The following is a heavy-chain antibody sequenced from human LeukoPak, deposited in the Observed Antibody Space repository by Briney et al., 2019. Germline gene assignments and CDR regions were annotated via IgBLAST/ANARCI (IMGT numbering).Heavy chain of an antibody. V-gene: IGHV4-59*08. CDR1: GGSISSYY. Sequence: SETLSLTCTVSGGSISSYYWSWIRQPPGKGLEWIGYIYYSGSTNYNPSLKSRVTISVDTSKNQFSLKLSSVTAADTAVYYCAREDYVWGSYRSRGGFDYWGQGTLVTVSS. J-gene: IGHJ4*02. CDR2: IYYSGST. D-gene: IGHD3-16*02. CDR3: AREDYVWGSYRSRGGFDY.